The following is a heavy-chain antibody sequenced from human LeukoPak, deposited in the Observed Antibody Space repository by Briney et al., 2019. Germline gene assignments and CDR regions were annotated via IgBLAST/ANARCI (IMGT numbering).Heavy chain of an antibody. CDR3: ARDRIVAARYGVGGNWFDP. Sequence: ASVKVSCKASGYTFTGYYMHWVRQAPGQGLEWMGWINPNSGGTNYAQKFQGRVTMTRDTSISTAYMELSRLRSDDTAVYYCARDRIVAARYGVGGNWFDPWGQGTLVTVSS. CDR1: GYTFTGYY. CDR2: INPNSGGT. J-gene: IGHJ5*02. V-gene: IGHV1-2*02. D-gene: IGHD6-6*01.